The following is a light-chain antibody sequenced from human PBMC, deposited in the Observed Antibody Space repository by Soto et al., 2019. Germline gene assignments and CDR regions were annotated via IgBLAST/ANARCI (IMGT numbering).Light chain of an antibody. Sequence: QLVLTQSPCASASLGATVKLTCTLSSGHSSYAIAWHQQQPEKGPRFLMKVNSDGSHNKGDGIPDRFSGSSSGAERYLTISSLQSEDEADYYCQTWGTGIRVFGGGTKVTVL. CDR1: SGHSSYA. CDR2: VNSDGSH. V-gene: IGLV4-69*01. J-gene: IGLJ3*02. CDR3: QTWGTGIRV.